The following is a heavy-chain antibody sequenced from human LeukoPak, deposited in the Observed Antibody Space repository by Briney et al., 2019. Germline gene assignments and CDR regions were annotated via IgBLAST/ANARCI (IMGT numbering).Heavy chain of an antibody. J-gene: IGHJ3*02. CDR3: ASGDLTAAGTSAFDI. V-gene: IGHV1-69*06. CDR2: IIPIFGTA. CDR1: GYTFTSYG. D-gene: IGHD6-13*01. Sequence: GASVKVSCKASGYTFTSYGINWVRQAPGQGLEWMGGIIPIFGTANYAQKFQGRVTITADKSTGTAYMELSSLRSEDTAVYYCASGDLTAAGTSAFDIWGQGTMVTVSS.